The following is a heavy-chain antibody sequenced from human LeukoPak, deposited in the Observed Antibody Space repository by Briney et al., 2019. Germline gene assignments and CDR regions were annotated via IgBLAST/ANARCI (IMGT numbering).Heavy chain of an antibody. J-gene: IGHJ4*02. V-gene: IGHV3-23*01. CDR2: ISGSGGST. CDR1: GFTFSSYA. D-gene: IGHD3-9*01. CDR3: SKDRGILTGYYDY. Sequence: GGSLRLSCAASGFTFSSYAMSWVRQAPGKGLEWVSAISGSGGSTYYADSVKGRFTISRDNSKNTLYLQMNSLRAEDTAVYYFSKDRGILTGYYDYWGQGTLVTVSS.